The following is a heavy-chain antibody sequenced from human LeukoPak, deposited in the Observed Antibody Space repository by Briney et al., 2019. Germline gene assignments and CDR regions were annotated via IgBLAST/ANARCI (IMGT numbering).Heavy chain of an antibody. CDR2: INSGGNSI. J-gene: IGHJ4*02. CDR1: GCTFSSYS. D-gene: IGHD3-22*01. V-gene: IGHV3-21*01. Sequence: PGGSLRLSCAPSGCTFSSYSMNWVRQAPGKGLEWVSSINSGGNSIYYADSVKGRFTISRDNAKNSLYLQMNSLRAEDTAVYYCARVGSFYYDSSGYGFFDYWGQGTLVTVSS. CDR3: ARVGSFYYDSSGYGFFDY.